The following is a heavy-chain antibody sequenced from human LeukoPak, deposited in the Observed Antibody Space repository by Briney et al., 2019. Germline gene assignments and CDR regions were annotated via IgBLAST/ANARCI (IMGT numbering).Heavy chain of an antibody. D-gene: IGHD3-9*01. Sequence: GGSLRLSCAASGFTFSSYWMHWVRQAPGKGLVWVSRINSDGSSTSYADSVKGRFTISRDNAKNTLYLQMNSLRAEDTAVYYCARGSFVLRYFDWSPTNWFDPWGQGTLVTVPS. V-gene: IGHV3-74*01. CDR3: ARGSFVLRYFDWSPTNWFDP. CDR2: INSDGSST. J-gene: IGHJ5*02. CDR1: GFTFSSYW.